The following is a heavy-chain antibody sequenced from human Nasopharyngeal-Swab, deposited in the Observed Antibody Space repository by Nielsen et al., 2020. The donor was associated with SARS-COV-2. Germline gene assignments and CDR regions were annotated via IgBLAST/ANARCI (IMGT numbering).Heavy chain of an antibody. V-gene: IGHV3-23*01. CDR2: ISGSGGST. CDR3: AKDQGDQWLVLDY. J-gene: IGHJ4*02. D-gene: IGHD6-19*01. Sequence: GESLKISCAASGFTFSSYAMSWVRQAPGEGPEWVSAISGSGGSTYYADSVKGRFTISRDNSKNTLYLQMNSLRAEDTAVYYCAKDQGDQWLVLDYWGQGTLVTVSS. CDR1: GFTFSSYA.